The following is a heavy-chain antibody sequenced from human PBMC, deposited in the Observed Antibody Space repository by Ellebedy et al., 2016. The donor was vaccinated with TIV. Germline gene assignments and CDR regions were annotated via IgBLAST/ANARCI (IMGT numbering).Heavy chain of an antibody. CDR2: IYSGGST. Sequence: GGSLRLXXAVSGFTFSRNVMNWVRQPPGKGLEWVSLIYSGGSTYYADSVKGRFTISRDNSKNTVYLQMNSPRAEDTAVYYCARDSSSDGDIPWYFHHWGQGTLVTVSS. D-gene: IGHD2-21*02. CDR3: ARDSSSDGDIPWYFHH. J-gene: IGHJ4*02. CDR1: GFTFSRNV. V-gene: IGHV3-66*01.